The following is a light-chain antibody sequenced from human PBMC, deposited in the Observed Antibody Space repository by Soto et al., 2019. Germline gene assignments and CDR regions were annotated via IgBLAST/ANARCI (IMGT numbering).Light chain of an antibody. CDR3: HQYNTWPLT. CDR1: QSVYSN. Sequence: ETVMTQSPATLSVSPGERPTLSCRASQSVYSNLDWYQQKPGQAPRLLIYDASTRATGIPASFSGSGSGTEFTLTISSLQSEDFAVYYCHQYNTWPLTFGPGNKGDIK. V-gene: IGKV3-15*01. CDR2: DAS. J-gene: IGKJ3*01.